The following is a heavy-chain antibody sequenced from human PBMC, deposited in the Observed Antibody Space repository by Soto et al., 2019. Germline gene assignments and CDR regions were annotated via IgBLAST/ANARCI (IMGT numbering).Heavy chain of an antibody. CDR3: AKGRYRIGWYDPYWDY. CDR1: GFTFNSSA. Sequence: EVQLLESGGGLVQPGGSLRLSCAASGFTFNSSAMSWVRQAPGKGLEWVSTTSGGAGSTYYADSVKGRFTISRDNSKNTLYLQMNSLRADDTAVYYCAKGRYRIGWYDPYWDYWGQGTLVTVSS. D-gene: IGHD6-19*01. CDR2: TSGGAGST. V-gene: IGHV3-23*01. J-gene: IGHJ4*02.